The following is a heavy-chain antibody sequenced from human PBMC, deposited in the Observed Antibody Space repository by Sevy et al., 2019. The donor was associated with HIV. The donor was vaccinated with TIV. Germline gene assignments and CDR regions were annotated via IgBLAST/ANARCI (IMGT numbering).Heavy chain of an antibody. Sequence: SETLSLTCLVSGGSIRRSTYYWGWIRQPPGKGLEWIGGIYYSGGTYYNPSLKPRVTISADTSKNQFFLKLSSVTAADTALYYCARPMVKSTYDTFDTWGQGTMVTVSS. CDR2: IYYSGGT. J-gene: IGHJ3*02. V-gene: IGHV4-39*01. CDR3: ARPMVKSTYDTFDT. CDR1: GGSIRRSTYY. D-gene: IGHD2-21*01.